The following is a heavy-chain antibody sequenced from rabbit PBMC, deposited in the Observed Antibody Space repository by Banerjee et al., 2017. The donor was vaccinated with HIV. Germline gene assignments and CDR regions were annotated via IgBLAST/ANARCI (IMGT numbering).Heavy chain of an antibody. J-gene: IGHJ4*01. Sequence: QEQLVESGGGLVTLGGSLKLSCKASGIDFSNCGISWVRQAPGKGLEWIGCISTGGGSVYYASWAKGRFTISKTSSTTVTLQMTSLTAADTATYFCARSGSSYYTAYYFYLWGPGTLVTVS. V-gene: IGHV1S45*01. D-gene: IGHD8-1*01. CDR1: GIDFSNCG. CDR2: ISTGGGSV. CDR3: ARSGSSYYTAYYFYL.